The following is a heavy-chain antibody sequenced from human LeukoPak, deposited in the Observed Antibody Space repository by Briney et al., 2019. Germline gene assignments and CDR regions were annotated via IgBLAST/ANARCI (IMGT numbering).Heavy chain of an antibody. V-gene: IGHV1-18*04. CDR2: ISAHSGNT. CDR3: ARDLSSGGWTLEFDY. D-gene: IGHD1-1*01. J-gene: IGHJ4*02. Sequence: VASVKVSCKASGYTFTGYYMHWVRQAPGQGFQWMGWISAHSGNTKYAENFQGRIALTTDTSATTAYMELRSLTSDDTAVYYCARDLSSGGWTLEFDYWGQGSLVTVAS. CDR1: GYTFTGYY.